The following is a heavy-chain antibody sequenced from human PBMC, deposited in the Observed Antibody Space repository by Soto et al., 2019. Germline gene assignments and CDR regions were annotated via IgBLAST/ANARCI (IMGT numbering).Heavy chain of an antibody. Sequence: EVKLVESGGGLVQPGGSLRLSCAASGFTFSSYWMHWVRQAPGKGLVWVSRINSDGSSTSYADSVKGRFTISRDNAKNTLYLQLSSLRADDTAVYYCARGSRVQAAMYYYYYYMDVWGKGTTVTFSS. CDR3: ARGSRVQAAMYYYYYYMDV. D-gene: IGHD2-2*01. CDR1: GFTFSSYW. J-gene: IGHJ6*03. CDR2: INSDGSST. V-gene: IGHV3-74*01.